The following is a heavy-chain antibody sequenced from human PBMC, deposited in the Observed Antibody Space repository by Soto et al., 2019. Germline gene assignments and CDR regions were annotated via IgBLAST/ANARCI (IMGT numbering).Heavy chain of an antibody. CDR2: IYSGGST. J-gene: IGHJ6*02. CDR1: GFTVSSNY. Sequence: GGSLRLSCAASGFTVSSNYMSWVRQAPGKGLEWVSVIYSGGSTYYADSVKGRFTISRDNSKNTLYLQMNSLRAEDTAVYYCARATGYSRGWYMEDYYYGLDVWGQGTTVTVAS. D-gene: IGHD6-19*01. CDR3: ARATGYSRGWYMEDYYYGLDV. V-gene: IGHV3-53*01.